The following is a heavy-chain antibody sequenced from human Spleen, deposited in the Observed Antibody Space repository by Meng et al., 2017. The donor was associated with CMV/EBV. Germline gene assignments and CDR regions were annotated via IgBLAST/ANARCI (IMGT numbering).Heavy chain of an antibody. CDR3: ARDPRVKSYVVVPAASDY. Sequence: GGSLRLSCAASGFTFSDYYMSWIRQAPGRGLEWVSYISSSGTTIYYTDSVKGRFTISRDNAKNSLYLQMNSLRAEDTAVYYCARDPRVKSYVVVPAASDYWGQGTMVTVSS. D-gene: IGHD2-2*01. V-gene: IGHV3-11*04. CDR2: ISSSGTTI. J-gene: IGHJ4*02. CDR1: GFTFSDYY.